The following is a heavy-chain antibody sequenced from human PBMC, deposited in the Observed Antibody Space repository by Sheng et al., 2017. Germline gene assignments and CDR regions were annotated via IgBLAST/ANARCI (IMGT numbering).Heavy chain of an antibody. D-gene: IGHD2-2*01. CDR3: ARHNYCSTTSCSPLDY. CDR1: GYRFTAYW. J-gene: IGHJ4*02. V-gene: IGHV5-51*01. Sequence: EVQLVQSGAEVKKPGESLKISCKGSGYRFTAYWIAWVRQMPGKGLEWMGIIYPGDSDTRYSPSFQGQVTISADKSISTVYLQWSSLKASDAAMYFCARHNYCSTTSCSPLDYWGQGTLVT. CDR2: IYPGDSDT.